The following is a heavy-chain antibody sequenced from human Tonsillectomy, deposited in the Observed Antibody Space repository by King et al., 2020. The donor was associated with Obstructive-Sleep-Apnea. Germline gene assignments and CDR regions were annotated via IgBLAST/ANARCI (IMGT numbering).Heavy chain of an antibody. CDR1: GFTFSSYS. CDR3: ARDLGLVTPLFDY. J-gene: IGHJ4*02. V-gene: IGHV3-21*01. D-gene: IGHD3/OR15-3a*01. CDR2: ISSSSSYI. Sequence: VQLVESGGGLVKPGGSLRLSGAASGFTFSSYSMNWVRQAPGEGLEWVSSISSSSSYIYFADSVKGRFTISRDNANNSLDLQMNSLRDEDTAVYYCARDLGLVTPLFDYWGQGTLVTVSS.